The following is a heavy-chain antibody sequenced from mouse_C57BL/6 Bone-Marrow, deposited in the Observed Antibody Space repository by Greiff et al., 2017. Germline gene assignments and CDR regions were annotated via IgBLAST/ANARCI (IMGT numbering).Heavy chain of an antibody. V-gene: IGHV1-64*01. D-gene: IGHD3-3*01. CDR1: GYTFTSYW. J-gene: IGHJ4*01. CDR3: ARAGTNYAMDY. CDR2: IHPNSGST. Sequence: QVQLQQPGAELVKPGASVQLSCKASGYTFTSYWMHWVKQRPGQGLEWIGMIHPNSGSTNYNEKFKSKATLTVDKSSSTAYMQLSSLTSEYAAVYYCARAGTNYAMDYWGQGTSVTVSS.